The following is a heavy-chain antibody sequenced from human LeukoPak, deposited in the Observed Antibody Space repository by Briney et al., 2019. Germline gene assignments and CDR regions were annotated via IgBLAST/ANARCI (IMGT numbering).Heavy chain of an antibody. J-gene: IGHJ4*02. Sequence: SETLSLICTVSRYDINSVYYWGWIRQPPGKGLEWIGSIYHSGSTYYNASLKSRVTISMDTSRNKFSLNLNSVTAADTAVYYCARDGGYYGSGSFLDYWGQGLLVTVSS. CDR1: RYDINSVYY. V-gene: IGHV4-38-2*02. CDR3: ARDGGYYGSGSFLDY. D-gene: IGHD3-10*01. CDR2: IYHSGST.